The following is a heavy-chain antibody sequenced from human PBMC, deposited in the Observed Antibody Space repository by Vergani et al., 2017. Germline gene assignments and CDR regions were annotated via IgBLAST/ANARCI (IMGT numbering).Heavy chain of an antibody. Sequence: QLQLQESGPGLVKPSETLSLTCTVSGGSISSSSYYWGWIRQPPGKGLEWIGYIYYSGTTYYNPSLESRLTISLDTSKNHLSLKLTSVTAADTAVYYCARQKDYYMDVWGKGATVTVS. CDR1: GGSISSSSYY. CDR2: IYYSGTT. CDR3: ARQKDYYMDV. J-gene: IGHJ6*03. V-gene: IGHV4-39*01.